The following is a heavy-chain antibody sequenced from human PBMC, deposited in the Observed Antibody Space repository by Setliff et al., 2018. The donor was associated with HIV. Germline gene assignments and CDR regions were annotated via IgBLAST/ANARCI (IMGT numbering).Heavy chain of an antibody. V-gene: IGHV4-61*01. CDR2: IYSTGDT. CDR1: GGSISFGCYY. J-gene: IGHJ4*02. D-gene: IGHD3-22*01. Sequence: PSETLSLTCTVSGGSISFGCYYWSWIRQPPGKGLEWVGHIYSTGDTNYNPSLKSRVTLSADTSKNQLSLSLTSVTAADTAVYYCARVRLTMIMMVDYFDQWGQGTLVTVSS. CDR3: ARVRLTMIMMVDYFDQ.